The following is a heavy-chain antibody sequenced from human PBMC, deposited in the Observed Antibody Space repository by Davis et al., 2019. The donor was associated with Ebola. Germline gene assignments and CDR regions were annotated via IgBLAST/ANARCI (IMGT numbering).Heavy chain of an antibody. CDR2: ISGSGGST. Sequence: GESLKISCAASGFTFSSYAMSWVRQAPGKGLEWVSAISGSGGSTYYADSVKGRFTISRDNAKNSLYLQMNSLRAEDTAVYYCASGFGVATPYCFDYWGQGTLVTVSS. D-gene: IGHD3-3*01. CDR3: ASGFGVATPYCFDY. J-gene: IGHJ4*02. CDR1: GFTFSSYA. V-gene: IGHV3-23*01.